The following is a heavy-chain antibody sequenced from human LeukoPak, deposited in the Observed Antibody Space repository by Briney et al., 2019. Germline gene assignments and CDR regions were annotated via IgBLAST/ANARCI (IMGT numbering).Heavy chain of an antibody. CDR2: ISYDGSNK. CDR1: GFTFSSYG. V-gene: IGHV3-30*18. Sequence: SGGSLRLSCAASGFTFSSYGMHWVRQAPGKGLEWVAVISYDGSNKYHADSVKGRFTISRDNSKNTLYLQMNSLRAEDTAVYYCAKDPHYYYYMDVWGKGTTVTVSS. CDR3: AKDPHYYYYMDV. J-gene: IGHJ6*03.